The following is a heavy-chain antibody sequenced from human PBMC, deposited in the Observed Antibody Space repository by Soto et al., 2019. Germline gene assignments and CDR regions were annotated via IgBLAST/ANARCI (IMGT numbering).Heavy chain of an antibody. CDR3: AHSVSSWSHFSLDYYYYYGMDV. J-gene: IGHJ6*02. D-gene: IGHD6-13*01. Sequence: ESGPTLVNPTQTLTLTCTFSGFSLSTSGVGVGWIRQPPGKALEWLALIYWNDDKRYSPSLKSRLTITKDTSKNQVVLTMTNMDPVDTATYYCAHSVSSWSHFSLDYYYYYGMDVWGQGTTVTVSS. V-gene: IGHV2-5*01. CDR1: GFSLSTSGVG. CDR2: IYWNDDK.